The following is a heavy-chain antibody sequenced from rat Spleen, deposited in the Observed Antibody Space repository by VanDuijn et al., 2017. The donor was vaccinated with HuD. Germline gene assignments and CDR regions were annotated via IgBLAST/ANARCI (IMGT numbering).Heavy chain of an antibody. V-gene: IGHV5-19*01. CDR2: ISPRADNT. Sequence: EVQLVESGGGLVQPGRSLKLSCEASGFTFSNYGMHWIRQAPMKGLEWVAYISPRADNTYYPDSVKGRFTISRDNAKSTLYLQMDSLRSEDTATYYCAKRGWYYFDYWGQGVMVTVSS. CDR1: GFTFSNYG. J-gene: IGHJ2*01. CDR3: AKRGWYYFDY.